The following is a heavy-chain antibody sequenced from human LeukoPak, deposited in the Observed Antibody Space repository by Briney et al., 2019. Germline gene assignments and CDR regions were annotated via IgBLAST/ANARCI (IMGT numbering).Heavy chain of an antibody. CDR1: GYSFTSYW. Sequence: GESLKISCKGSGYSFTSYWIGWVRQMPGKGLEWMGIIYPGDSDTRYSPSFQGQVTISADKSISTAYLQWSSLKASDTAMYYCARSLKWIQLWYTPGYAFDIWGQGTMVTVSS. V-gene: IGHV5-51*01. J-gene: IGHJ3*02. CDR3: ARSLKWIQLWYTPGYAFDI. D-gene: IGHD5-18*01. CDR2: IYPGDSDT.